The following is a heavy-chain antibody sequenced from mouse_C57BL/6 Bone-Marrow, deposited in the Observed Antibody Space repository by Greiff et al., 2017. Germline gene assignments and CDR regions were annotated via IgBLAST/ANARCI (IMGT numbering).Heavy chain of an antibody. D-gene: IGHD2-12*01. CDR3: ARGRRGYYALDY. Sequence: EVQLQQSGPELVKPGASVKIPCKASGYTFTDYNMDWVKQSHGKSLEWIGDINPNNGGTIYNQKFKGKATLTVDKSSSTASMELRSLTSEDTAVDYCARGRRGYYALDYWGQGTSVTVSA. J-gene: IGHJ4*01. V-gene: IGHV1-18*01. CDR1: GYTFTDYN. CDR2: INPNNGGT.